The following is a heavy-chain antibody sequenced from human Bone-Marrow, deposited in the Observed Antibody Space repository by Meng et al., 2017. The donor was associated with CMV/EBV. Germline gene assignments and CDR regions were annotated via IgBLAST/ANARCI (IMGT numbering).Heavy chain of an antibody. CDR2: ISSSSSYI. CDR3: ARPLDTTVGGWNFGY. Sequence: GGSLRLSCAASGFTFSSYNMNWVRQAPGKGLEWVSSISSSSSYIYYADSVKGRFTISRDNAQNSLYLQMNSLRAEDTAVYYCARPLDTTVGGWNFGYWGQGTLVTVSS. V-gene: IGHV3-21*01. D-gene: IGHD5-18*01. J-gene: IGHJ4*02. CDR1: GFTFSSYN.